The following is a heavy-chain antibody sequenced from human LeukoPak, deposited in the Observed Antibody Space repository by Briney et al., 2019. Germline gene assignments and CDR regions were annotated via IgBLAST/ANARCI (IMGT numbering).Heavy chain of an antibody. V-gene: IGHV3-53*01. CDR3: ARCVAAAAGIWEYYFDY. J-gene: IGHJ4*02. D-gene: IGHD6-13*01. Sequence: PGGSLRLSCAASGFTFSSYSMNWVRQAPGKGLEWVSVIYSGGSTYYADSVKGRFTISRDNSKNTLYLQMNSLRAEDTAVYYCARCVAAAAGIWEYYFDYWGQGTLVTVSS. CDR2: IYSGGST. CDR1: GFTFSSYS.